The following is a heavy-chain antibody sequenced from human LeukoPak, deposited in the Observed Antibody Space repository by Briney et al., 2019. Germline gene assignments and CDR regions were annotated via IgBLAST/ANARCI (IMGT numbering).Heavy chain of an antibody. Sequence: GASVKVSCKASGCTFTSYAMNWVRQAPGQGLEWMGWINTNTGNPTYAQGFTGRFVFSLDTSVSTAYLQISSLKAEDTAVYYCSLRRLLWFGGSQNWFDPWGQGTLVTVSS. CDR1: GCTFTSYA. V-gene: IGHV7-4-1*02. CDR2: INTNTGNP. D-gene: IGHD3-10*01. CDR3: SLRRLLWFGGSQNWFDP. J-gene: IGHJ5*02.